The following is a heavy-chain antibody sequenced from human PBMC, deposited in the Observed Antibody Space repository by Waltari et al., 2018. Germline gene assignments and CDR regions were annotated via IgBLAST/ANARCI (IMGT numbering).Heavy chain of an antibody. CDR3: ARGKQLVGAFDI. Sequence: EVQLVESGGGLVQPGGSLRLSCAASGFTFSSYDMHWVRQATGNGLEWVSAIGTAGDTYYPGSVKGRFTISRENAKNSLYLQMNSLRAGDTAVYYCARGKQLVGAFDIWGQGTMVTVSS. CDR2: IGTAGDT. CDR1: GFTFSSYD. J-gene: IGHJ3*02. D-gene: IGHD6-6*01. V-gene: IGHV3-13*04.